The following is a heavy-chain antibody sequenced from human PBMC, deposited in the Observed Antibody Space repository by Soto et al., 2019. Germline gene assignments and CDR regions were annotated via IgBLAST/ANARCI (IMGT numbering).Heavy chain of an antibody. J-gene: IGHJ5*02. D-gene: IGHD3-10*02. CDR2: IYYSESP. V-gene: IGHV4-31*03. CDR1: GGSISSGGYY. CDR3: ARGMFP. Sequence: QVQLQESGPGLVKPSQTLSITCTVSGGSISSGGYYWSWIRPHPGKGLEWIGYIYYSESPYYKPSLKSRVTISADTSKNQFSLKLSSVTASGTAVYYCARGMFPWGRGTLVTISS.